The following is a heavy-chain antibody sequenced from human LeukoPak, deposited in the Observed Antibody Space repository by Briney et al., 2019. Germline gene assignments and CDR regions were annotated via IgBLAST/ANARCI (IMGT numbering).Heavy chain of an antibody. D-gene: IGHD3-22*01. V-gene: IGHV3-21*01. J-gene: IGHJ1*01. CDR3: ARDFYSDSSGYYKNGYFQH. CDR2: ISSISSYI. Sequence: GGSLRLSCAPSGFTFSNYAMNWVRQAPGKGLEWVSFISSISSYIHYADSVKGRFTISRDNAKNSLYLQMNSLRAEDTAVYYCARDFYSDSSGYYKNGYFQHWGQGTLVTVSS. CDR1: GFTFSNYA.